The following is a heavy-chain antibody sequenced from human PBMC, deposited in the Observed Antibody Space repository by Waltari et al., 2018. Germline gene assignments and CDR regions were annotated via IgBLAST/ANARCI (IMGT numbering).Heavy chain of an antibody. CDR2: INHSGST. J-gene: IGHJ4*02. CDR1: GGSFSGYY. Sequence: QVKLQQWGAGLLKPSETLSLTCAVYGGSFSGYYWSWIRQPPGKGLEWIGEINHSGSTNYNPSLKGRVTISVDTSKNQFSLKLSSVTAADTAVYYCARGRFYGSGSFFDYWGQGTLVTVSS. D-gene: IGHD3-10*01. CDR3: ARGRFYGSGSFFDY. V-gene: IGHV4-34*01.